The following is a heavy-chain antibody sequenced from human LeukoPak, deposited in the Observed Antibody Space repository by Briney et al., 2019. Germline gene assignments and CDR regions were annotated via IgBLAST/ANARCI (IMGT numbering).Heavy chain of an antibody. D-gene: IGHD3-10*01. Sequence: ASVKVSCKASGYTFTSYYMHWVRQAPGQGLEWMGWINTNTGNPTYAQGFTGRFVFSLDTSVSTAYLQISSLKAEDTAVYYCARDQLRITMVRGVILDPDAFDIWGQGTMVTVSS. CDR2: INTNTGNP. J-gene: IGHJ3*02. V-gene: IGHV7-4-1*02. CDR1: GYTFTSYY. CDR3: ARDQLRITMVRGVILDPDAFDI.